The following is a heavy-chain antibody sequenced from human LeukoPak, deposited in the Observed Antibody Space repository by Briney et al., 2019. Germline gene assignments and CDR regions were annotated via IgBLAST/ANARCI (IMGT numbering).Heavy chain of an antibody. CDR2: IYHSGSA. Sequence: SETLSLTCTVSGYSIASGYNWAWIRQPPGKVLEWIGSIYHSGSAYYNPSLKSRVTISVDTSKNQFSLKLSSVTAADTAVYYCVRYCSSTTCYTRAVDYWGQGTLVTVSS. V-gene: IGHV4-38-2*02. CDR3: VRYCSSTTCYTRAVDY. J-gene: IGHJ4*02. CDR1: GYSIASGYN. D-gene: IGHD2-2*02.